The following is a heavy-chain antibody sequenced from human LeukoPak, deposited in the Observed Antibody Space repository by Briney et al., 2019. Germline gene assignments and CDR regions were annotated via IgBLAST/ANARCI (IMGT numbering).Heavy chain of an antibody. D-gene: IGHD3-9*01. CDR3: AHRRPEIFCYDY. V-gene: IGHV2-5*02. CDR1: GFSLTTSGVG. J-gene: IGHJ4*02. CDR2: IYWDDDK. Sequence: ESGPTLVNPTQTLTLTCTFSGFSLTTSGVGVAWNRQPPGKALEWLALIYWDDDKAYIPSLKSRLTITKDTSKNQVVLTMTNMDPVDTATYYCAHRRPEIFCYDYWGQGTLVTVSS.